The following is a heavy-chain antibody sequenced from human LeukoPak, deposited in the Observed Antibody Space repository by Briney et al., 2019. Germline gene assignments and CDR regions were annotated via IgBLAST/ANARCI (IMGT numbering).Heavy chain of an antibody. Sequence: SVKVSCKASGYTFTSYDINWVRQAPGQGLEWMGRIIPIFGTANYAQKFQGRVTITTDESTSTAYMELSSLRSEDTAVYDCARSQMWLGDNFDYWGQGTLVTVSS. CDR1: GYTFTSYD. D-gene: IGHD6-19*01. V-gene: IGHV1-69*05. CDR3: ARSQMWLGDNFDY. CDR2: IIPIFGTA. J-gene: IGHJ4*02.